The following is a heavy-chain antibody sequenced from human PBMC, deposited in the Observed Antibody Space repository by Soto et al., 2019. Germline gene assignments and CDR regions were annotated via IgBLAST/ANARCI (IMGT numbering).Heavy chain of an antibody. V-gene: IGHV1-69*13. Sequence: EASVKVSCKASGGTFSSYAISWVRQAPGQGLEWMGGIIPIFGTANYAQKFQGRVTITADESTSTAYMELSSVTAADTAVYYCARQGPYGGPPWDYYYMDVWGKGTTVTVSS. CDR1: GGTFSSYA. CDR3: ARQGPYGGPPWDYYYMDV. D-gene: IGHD5-12*01. J-gene: IGHJ6*03. CDR2: IIPIFGTA.